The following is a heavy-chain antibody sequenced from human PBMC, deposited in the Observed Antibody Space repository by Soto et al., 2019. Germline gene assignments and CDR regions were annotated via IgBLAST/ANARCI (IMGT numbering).Heavy chain of an antibody. D-gene: IGHD2-15*01. CDR3: VRTSLVVAAATREDY. CDR1: GFTFSSYW. CDR2: INSDGSST. Sequence: GGSLRLSCAASGFTFSSYWMHWVRQAPGKGLVWVSRINSDGSSTSYADSVKGRFTISRDNAKNTLYLQMNSLRAEYMAVYYCVRTSLVVAAATREDYWGQGTLVTVSS. J-gene: IGHJ4*02. V-gene: IGHV3-74*01.